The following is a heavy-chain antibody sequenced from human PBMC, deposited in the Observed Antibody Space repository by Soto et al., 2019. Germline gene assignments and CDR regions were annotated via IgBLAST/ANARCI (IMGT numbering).Heavy chain of an antibody. Sequence: SQTLSLTCTVSGGSISSSSYYWGWIRQPPGKGLEWIGSIYYSGSTYYNPSLKSRVTISVDTSKNQFSLKLSSVTAADTAVYYCASLLVVVAATGWFDPWGQGTLVTVSS. V-gene: IGHV4-39*01. CDR3: ASLLVVVAATGWFDP. CDR1: GGSISSSSYY. CDR2: IYYSGST. D-gene: IGHD2-15*01. J-gene: IGHJ5*02.